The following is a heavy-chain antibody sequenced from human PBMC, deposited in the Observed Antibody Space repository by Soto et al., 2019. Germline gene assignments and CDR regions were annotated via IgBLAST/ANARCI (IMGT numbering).Heavy chain of an antibody. D-gene: IGHD2-15*01. V-gene: IGHV1-69*13. J-gene: IGHJ6*02. CDR1: GGTFSSYA. CDR2: IIPIFGTA. CDR3: ARVEDIVVVVAPGSPYYYGMDV. Sequence: WASVKVSCKASGGTFSSYAISWVRQAPGQGLEWMGGIIPIFGTANYAQKFQGRVTITADESTSTAYMELSSLRSEDTAVYYCARVEDIVVVVAPGSPYYYGMDVWGQGTTVTVSS.